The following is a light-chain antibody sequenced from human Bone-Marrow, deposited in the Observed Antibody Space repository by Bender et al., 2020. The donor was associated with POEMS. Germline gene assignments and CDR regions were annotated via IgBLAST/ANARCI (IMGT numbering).Light chain of an antibody. CDR1: SNDIGNCNY. CDR3: SSYTTTTTIF. Sequence: QSALTQPASVSGSPGQSITISCTGTSNDIGNCNYVSWYQQHPGKAPKLMIYDVSQRPSGVSNRFSGSKSGNTASLNISGLQTGDEADYYCSSYTTTTTIFFGGGTKLTVL. J-gene: IGLJ2*01. CDR2: DVS. V-gene: IGLV2-14*03.